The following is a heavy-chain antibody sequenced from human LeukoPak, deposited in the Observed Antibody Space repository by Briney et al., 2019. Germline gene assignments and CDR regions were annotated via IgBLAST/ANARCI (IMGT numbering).Heavy chain of an antibody. CDR1: GFTFTSYT. J-gene: IGHJ4*02. V-gene: IGHV3-23*01. Sequence: GGSLRLSCAASGFTFTSYTMTWVRQAPGKGLEWISVINNSGGFTYYANSVKGRFTISRDNSKNTLYLQMNGLRAEDTAIYYYATDLYSSSTDYWGQGILVTVSS. CDR3: ATDLYSSSTDY. CDR2: INNSGGFT. D-gene: IGHD6-6*01.